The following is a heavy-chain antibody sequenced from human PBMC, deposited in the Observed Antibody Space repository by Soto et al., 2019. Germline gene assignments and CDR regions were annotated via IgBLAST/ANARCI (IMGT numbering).Heavy chain of an antibody. CDR3: GLVGGYGMDV. J-gene: IGHJ6*02. CDR2: IYYSGST. D-gene: IGHD2-8*02. Sequence: PSEALSLTCTVSGGSISSSSYYWGWIRQPPGKGLEWIGSIYYSGSTYYNPSLKSRVTISVDTSKNQFSLKLSSVTAADTAVYYCGLVGGYGMDVWGQGTTVTVSS. V-gene: IGHV4-39*01. CDR1: GGSISSSSYY.